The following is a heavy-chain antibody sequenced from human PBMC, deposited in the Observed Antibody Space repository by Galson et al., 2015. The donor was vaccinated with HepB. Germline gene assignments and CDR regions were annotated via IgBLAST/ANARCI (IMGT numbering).Heavy chain of an antibody. CDR1: GFTFSSYA. Sequence: SLRLSCAASGFTFSSYAMHWVRQAPGKGLEWVAVISYDGSNKYYADSVKGRFTISRDNSKNTLYLQMNSLRAEDTAVYYCATLWGDVYYYDSSGLKTAFDIWGQGTMVTVSS. J-gene: IGHJ3*02. V-gene: IGHV3-30-3*01. CDR3: ATLWGDVYYYDSSGLKTAFDI. CDR2: ISYDGSNK. D-gene: IGHD3-22*01.